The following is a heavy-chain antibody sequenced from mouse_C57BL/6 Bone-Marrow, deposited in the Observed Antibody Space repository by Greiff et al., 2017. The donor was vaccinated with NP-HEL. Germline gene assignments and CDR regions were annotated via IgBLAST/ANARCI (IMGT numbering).Heavy chain of an antibody. CDR3: ARYKLRYYFDY. J-gene: IGHJ2*01. Sequence: VKLQESGAELVRPGTSVKVSCKASGYAFTNYLIEWVKQRPGQGLEWIGVINPGSGGTNYNEKFKGKATLTADKSSSTAYMQLSSLTSEDSAVYFCARYKLRYYFDYWGQGTTLTVSS. V-gene: IGHV1-54*01. CDR2: INPGSGGT. CDR1: GYAFTNYL. D-gene: IGHD1-1*01.